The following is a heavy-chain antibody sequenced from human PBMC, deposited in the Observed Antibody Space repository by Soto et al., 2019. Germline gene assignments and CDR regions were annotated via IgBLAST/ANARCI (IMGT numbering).Heavy chain of an antibody. Sequence: QVQLQQWGAGLLKPSETLSLTCGVYGGSFNNYYWSWIRQPPGKGLEWIGEINHSGSTNYDPSLKSRGTISIDTSKNQFSVKLSSVTAADTAVYYCACGSGGAFRGVPWGQGTLVTVSS. D-gene: IGHD3-16*01. V-gene: IGHV4-34*01. CDR3: ACGSGGAFRGVP. J-gene: IGHJ4*02. CDR2: INHSGST. CDR1: GGSFNNYY.